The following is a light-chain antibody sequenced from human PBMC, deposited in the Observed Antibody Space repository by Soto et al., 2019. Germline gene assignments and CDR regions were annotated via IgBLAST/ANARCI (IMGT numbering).Light chain of an antibody. Sequence: EVVLTQSPATLSVSPGEIATLSCRASESVSRNLAWYQKKPVQAPRLIXYDASTRATGIPDRFSGGGSGTELTLTISSLQSEDFVVYYCQQYNSWPPITFGQGTRLEIK. V-gene: IGKV3-15*01. J-gene: IGKJ5*01. CDR1: ESVSRN. CDR3: QQYNSWPPIT. CDR2: DAS.